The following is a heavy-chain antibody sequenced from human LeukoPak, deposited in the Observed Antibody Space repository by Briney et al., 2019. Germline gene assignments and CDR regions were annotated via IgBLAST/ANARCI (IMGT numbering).Heavy chain of an antibody. CDR3: ARGGGVMGQLYFDY. V-gene: IGHV1-18*01. Sequence: ASVKVSCKASGYTFTSYGISWVRQAPGQGLEWMGWISAYNGNTNYAQKLQGRVTITADKSTSTAYMELSSLRSEDTAVYYCARGGGVMGQLYFDYWGQGTLVTVSS. D-gene: IGHD3-16*01. CDR2: ISAYNGNT. CDR1: GYTFTSYG. J-gene: IGHJ4*02.